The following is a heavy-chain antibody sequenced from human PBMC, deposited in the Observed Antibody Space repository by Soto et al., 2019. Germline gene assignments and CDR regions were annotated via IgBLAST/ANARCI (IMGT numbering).Heavy chain of an antibody. J-gene: IGHJ4*02. CDR1: GGSIGIYY. CDR3: ARSEYSSGFVGY. V-gene: IGHV4-59*01. CDR2: IYYSGNT. Sequence: QVQLQESGPGLVKPSETLSLTCTVSGGSIGIYYWSWIRQNPGKGLEWIGNIYYSGNTNYNPSLQSRVTMAIDTSKRQFSLTLNSLTAADTAVYYCARSEYSSGFVGYWGQGTLVTVSA. D-gene: IGHD6-19*01.